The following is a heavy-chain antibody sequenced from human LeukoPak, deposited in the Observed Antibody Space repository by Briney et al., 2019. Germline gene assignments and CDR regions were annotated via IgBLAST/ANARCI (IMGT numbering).Heavy chain of an antibody. Sequence: PSETLSLTCTVSGASVSSYYWSWIRQPPGKGLEWIGYIYNDGSTNYNPSLKSRVTISVDTSKNQFSLKLSSVTAADTAVYYCARGGGYYAFWGQGTLATVSS. CDR1: GASVSSYY. CDR2: IYNDGST. J-gene: IGHJ4*02. V-gene: IGHV4-59*02. CDR3: ARGGGYYAF. D-gene: IGHD2-15*01.